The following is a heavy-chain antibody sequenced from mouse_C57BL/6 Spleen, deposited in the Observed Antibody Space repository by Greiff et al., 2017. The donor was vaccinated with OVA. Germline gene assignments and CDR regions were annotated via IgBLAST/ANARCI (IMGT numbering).Heavy chain of an antibody. D-gene: IGHD3-2*02. CDR2: IDPETGGT. CDR3: TRGRAQAYYAMDY. Sequence: VKLVESGAELVRPGASVTLSCKASGYTFTDYEMHWVKQTPVHGLEWIGAIDPETGGTAYNQKFKGKAILTADKSSSTAYMELRSLTSEDSAVYYCTRGRAQAYYAMDYWGQGTSVTVSS. V-gene: IGHV1-15*01. J-gene: IGHJ4*01. CDR1: GYTFTDYE.